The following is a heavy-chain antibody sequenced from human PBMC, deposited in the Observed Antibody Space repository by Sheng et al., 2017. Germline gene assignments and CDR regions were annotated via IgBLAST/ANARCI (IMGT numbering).Heavy chain of an antibody. CDR1: GFTFSDYY. CDR2: ITSSSSYI. J-gene: IGHJ6*03. Sequence: QVHLVESGGGLVKPGGSLRLSCAASGFTFSDYYMTWIRQAPGKGLEWISYITSSSSYIKYADSVEGRFSISRDNAKNSLYLQMHSLRAEDSAVYYCAGRFCGGGGCSSHYFYMDVWGQGTTVTVSS. CDR3: AGRFCGGGGCSSHYFYMDV. V-gene: IGHV3-11*05. D-gene: IGHD2-21*01.